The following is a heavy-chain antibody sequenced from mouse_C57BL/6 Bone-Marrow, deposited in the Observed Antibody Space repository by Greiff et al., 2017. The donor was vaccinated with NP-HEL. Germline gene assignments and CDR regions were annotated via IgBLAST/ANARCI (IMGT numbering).Heavy chain of an antibody. D-gene: IGHD4-1*01. Sequence: LQESDAELVKPGASVKISCKVSGYTFTDHTIHWMKQRPEQGLEWIGYIYPRDGSTKYNEKFKGKATLTADKSSSTAYMQLNSLTSEDSAVYFCARIGNWDLYYFDYWGQGTTLTVSS. CDR3: ARIGNWDLYYFDY. CDR1: GYTFTDHT. CDR2: IYPRDGST. J-gene: IGHJ2*01. V-gene: IGHV1-78*01.